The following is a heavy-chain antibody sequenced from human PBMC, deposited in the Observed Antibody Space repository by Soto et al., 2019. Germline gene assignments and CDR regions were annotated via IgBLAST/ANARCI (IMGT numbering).Heavy chain of an antibody. CDR1: GFTFSSYA. Sequence: EVQLLESGGGLVQPGGSLRLSCAASGFTFSSYAMSWVRQAPGKGLEWVSGISGSGGSTYYADSVKGRFTISRDNSKNTLDLQMNGLRAEDTAVYYCAKDRGGCSSTSCPPRLFDYWGQGTLVTVSS. CDR2: ISGSGGST. D-gene: IGHD2-2*01. V-gene: IGHV3-23*01. CDR3: AKDRGGCSSTSCPPRLFDY. J-gene: IGHJ4*02.